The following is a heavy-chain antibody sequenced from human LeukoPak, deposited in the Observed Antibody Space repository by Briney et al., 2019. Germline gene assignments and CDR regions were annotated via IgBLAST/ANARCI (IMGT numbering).Heavy chain of an antibody. Sequence: SETLSLTCAVYGGSFSDYYWSWIRQPPGKGLEWIGYIYYSGSTNYNPSLKSRVTISVDTSKNQFSLKLSSVTAADTAVYYCARGHYYGSGSYYYYYYYYMDVWGKGTTVTISS. D-gene: IGHD3-10*01. CDR3: ARGHYYGSGSYYYYYYYYMDV. CDR2: IYYSGST. V-gene: IGHV4-59*01. J-gene: IGHJ6*03. CDR1: GGSFSDYY.